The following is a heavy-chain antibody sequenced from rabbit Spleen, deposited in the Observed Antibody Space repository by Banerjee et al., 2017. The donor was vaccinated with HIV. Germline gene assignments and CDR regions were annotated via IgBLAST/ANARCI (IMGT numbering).Heavy chain of an antibody. D-gene: IGHD8-1*01. J-gene: IGHJ6*01. CDR3: ARDTGSSFSSYGMDL. CDR2: IDPVFGIT. CDR1: GFTLSSYY. V-gene: IGHV1S7*01. Sequence: HLKESGGGLVQPGGSRKLSCTASGFTLSSYYMNWVRQAPGKGLEWIGYIDPVFGITYYANWVNGRFSISRENAQNTVFLQMTSLTAADTATYFCARDTGSSFSSYGMDLWGPGTLVTVS.